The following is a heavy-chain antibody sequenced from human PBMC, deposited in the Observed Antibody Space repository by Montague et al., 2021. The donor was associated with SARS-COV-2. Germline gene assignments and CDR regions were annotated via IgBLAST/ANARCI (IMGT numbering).Heavy chain of an antibody. CDR3: ARHARGYFDGVNGGYFDY. V-gene: IGHV4-59*08. Sequence: SETLSLTCTVSGGSISSYYWSWIRQPPGKGLEWIGYIYYSGSTNYNPSLKSRVTISIDTSKNQFSLKLSSVTAADTAVYYCARHARGYFDGVNGGYFDYWGQGTLVTVSS. CDR2: IYYSGST. D-gene: IGHD3-9*01. CDR1: GGSISSYY. J-gene: IGHJ4*02.